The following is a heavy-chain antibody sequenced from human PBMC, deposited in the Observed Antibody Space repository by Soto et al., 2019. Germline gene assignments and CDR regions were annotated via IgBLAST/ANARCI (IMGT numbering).Heavy chain of an antibody. J-gene: IGHJ4*02. V-gene: IGHV3-23*01. D-gene: IGHD2-15*01. CDR1: GFTFSSYA. CDR3: ARGGRAWYGFDY. CDR2: ISDSGAST. Sequence: EVQLLESGGGLVQPGGSPRLSCAASGFTFSSYAMSWVRQAPGKGLEWVSGISDSGASTYYADSVKGRFTISRDNSKNTLYLQVNSLRAEDTAVYYCARGGRAWYGFDYWGQGTLVTVSS.